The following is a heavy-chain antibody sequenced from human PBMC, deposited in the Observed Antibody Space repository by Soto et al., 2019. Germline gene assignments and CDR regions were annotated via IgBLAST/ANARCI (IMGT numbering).Heavy chain of an antibody. CDR3: GRGRSGQIVVFY. CDR1: GYTFTGHY. J-gene: IGHJ4*02. V-gene: IGHV1-2*02. D-gene: IGHD1-26*01. Sequence: SVKVSCKASGYTFTGHYIHWVRQAPEQGPEWMGEVGPESGATRYAQRFQGRVTMTRDMSITTVYMELNNLSPDDTAVYYCGRGRSGQIVVFYWGQGTQVTVSS. CDR2: VGPESGAT.